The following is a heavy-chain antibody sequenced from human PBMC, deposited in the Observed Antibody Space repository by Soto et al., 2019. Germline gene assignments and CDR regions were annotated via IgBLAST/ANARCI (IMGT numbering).Heavy chain of an antibody. J-gene: IGHJ5*02. CDR2: IYHSGST. Sequence: QVQLQESGPGLVKPSQTLSITCTVSGGSISSGDYYWSWIRQPPRKGLEWIGYIYHSGSTYYNPSLKSRVTISVNTSKNQFSLNLSSVTAADTAVYYCARERPDGARLDPWGQGTLVTVSS. D-gene: IGHD6-6*01. V-gene: IGHV4-30-4*01. CDR3: ARERPDGARLDP. CDR1: GGSISSGDYY.